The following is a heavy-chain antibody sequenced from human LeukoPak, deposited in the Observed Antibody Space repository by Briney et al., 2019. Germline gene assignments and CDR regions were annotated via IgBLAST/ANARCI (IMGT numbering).Heavy chain of an antibody. CDR2: TYYRSKWYN. J-gene: IGHJ4*02. Sequence: SQTLSLTCAISGDSVSSNSAAWNWIRQSPSRGLEWLGRTYYRSKWYNDYAVSVKSRITINPDTSKNQFSLQVNSVTPEDTAVYYCARTITIFGALGYFDYWGQGTLVTVSS. CDR3: ARTITIFGALGYFDY. V-gene: IGHV6-1*01. CDR1: GDSVSSNSAA. D-gene: IGHD3-3*01.